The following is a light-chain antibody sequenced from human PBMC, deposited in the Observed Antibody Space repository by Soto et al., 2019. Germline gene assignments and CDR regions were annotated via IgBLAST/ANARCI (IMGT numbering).Light chain of an antibody. CDR2: GAS. Sequence: EIMMTQSPATLSVSPGGRATLCCRASQSVSSNLAWYQQKPGQAPRLLIYGASTRATGFPARFSGSGSETEFTLTISSLQSEDFAVYYCQQYKNWPLTFGGGTKVDIK. CDR1: QSVSSN. V-gene: IGKV3-15*01. CDR3: QQYKNWPLT. J-gene: IGKJ4*01.